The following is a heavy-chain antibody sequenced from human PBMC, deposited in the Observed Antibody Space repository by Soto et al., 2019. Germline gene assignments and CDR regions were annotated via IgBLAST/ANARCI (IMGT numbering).Heavy chain of an antibody. D-gene: IGHD3-22*01. CDR1: GGSISSYY. CDR3: ARERNLVMGNPPLDS. V-gene: IGHV4-59*01. Sequence: SETLSLTCTVSGGSISSYYWTWIRQPPGKGLEWIGYIHYTGSTSYIPSLASRVTISLDTSKNHFSLKLISVTTADTAVYFCARERNLVMGNPPLDSWGQGTLVTVSS. J-gene: IGHJ4*02. CDR2: IHYTGST.